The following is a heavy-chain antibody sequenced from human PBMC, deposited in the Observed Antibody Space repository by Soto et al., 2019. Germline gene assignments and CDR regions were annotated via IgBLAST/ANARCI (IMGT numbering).Heavy chain of an antibody. V-gene: IGHV4-59*01. CDR3: ARTYDGSGPNSGGYGFDI. Sequence: SETLSLTCSVSGVSITSYYWSWIRQPPGKGLEWIAYIYYSGSTSYNPSLKSRVSISLDTSKNQFSLKLSSVTAADTAVYYCARTYDGSGPNSGGYGFDIWGQGTMVTVS. J-gene: IGHJ3*02. CDR2: IYYSGST. CDR1: GVSITSYY. D-gene: IGHD3-22*01.